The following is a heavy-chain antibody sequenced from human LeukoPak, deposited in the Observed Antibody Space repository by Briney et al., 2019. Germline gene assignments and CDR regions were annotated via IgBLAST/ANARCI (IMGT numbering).Heavy chain of an antibody. Sequence: SLETLSLTCTVSGGSISSGGYYWSWIRQPPGKGLEWIGYIYHSGSTNYNPSLKSRVTISIDTSKNQFSLKLSSVTAADTAVYYCASETFPYFDYWGQGTLVTVSS. CDR3: ASETFPYFDY. D-gene: IGHD2-21*01. V-gene: IGHV4-61*08. J-gene: IGHJ4*02. CDR1: GGSISSGGYY. CDR2: IYHSGST.